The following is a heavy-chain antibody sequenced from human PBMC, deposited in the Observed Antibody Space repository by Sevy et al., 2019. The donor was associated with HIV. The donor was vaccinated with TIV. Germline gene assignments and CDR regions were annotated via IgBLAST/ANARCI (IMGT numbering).Heavy chain of an antibody. D-gene: IGHD3-22*01. J-gene: IGHJ4*02. CDR1: GSTLSKLS. Sequence: GSVKVSCKVSGSTLSKLSMHWVRQAPGKGLEWMGRFDPEDGETIYSQKFQGRVTMTEDTSTDTAYMELSSLRSEDTAVYHCAAAREYYEDTSGYLDYWGQGTLVTVSS. CDR3: AAAREYYEDTSGYLDY. V-gene: IGHV1-24*01. CDR2: FDPEDGET.